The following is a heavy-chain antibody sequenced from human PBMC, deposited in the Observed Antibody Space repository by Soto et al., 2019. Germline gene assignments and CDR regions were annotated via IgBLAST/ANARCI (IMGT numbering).Heavy chain of an antibody. D-gene: IGHD1-26*01. J-gene: IGHJ3*02. CDR1: GGTFSSYA. CDR2: ITPIFGTA. Sequence: QVQLVQSGAEVKKPGSSVKVSCKASGGTFSSYAISWVRQAPGQGREWMGGITPIFGTANNAQKFQGRVTITADESTSSAYMELSSLRSADTAVYYCAREGPVGIRSYTDAFDIWGQGTMVTVSS. V-gene: IGHV1-69*01. CDR3: AREGPVGIRSYTDAFDI.